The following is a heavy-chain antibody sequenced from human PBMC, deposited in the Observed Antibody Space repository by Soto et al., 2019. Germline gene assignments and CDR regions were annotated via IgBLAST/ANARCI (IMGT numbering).Heavy chain of an antibody. J-gene: IGHJ4*02. CDR3: VKDAPQPFSD. CDR1: GFVFSDYA. V-gene: IGHV3-23*01. Sequence: GGSLRLSCAASGFVFSDYAMSWVRQAPGKGLEWLSAISGDAHDTYYAASVNGRFTISRDNSKNTLYLQMDSLRVEDTARYYCVKDAPQPFSDWGRGTLVTVSS. D-gene: IGHD3-3*02. CDR2: ISGDAHDT.